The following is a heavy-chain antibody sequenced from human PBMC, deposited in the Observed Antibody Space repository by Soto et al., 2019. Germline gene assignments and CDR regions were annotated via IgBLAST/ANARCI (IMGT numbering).Heavy chain of an antibody. J-gene: IGHJ5*02. CDR2: IIPIFGTA. CDR3: ARDSRERMPKYWFEP. D-gene: IGHD2-2*01. Sequence: SVKVSCKACRWTFSSYAISWVRQAPGQGLEWMGGIIPIFGTANYAQKFQGRVTITADKSTSTAYMELSSLRSEDTAVYYCARDSRERMPKYWFEPLGQATLLKVSS. V-gene: IGHV1-69*06. CDR1: RWTFSSYA.